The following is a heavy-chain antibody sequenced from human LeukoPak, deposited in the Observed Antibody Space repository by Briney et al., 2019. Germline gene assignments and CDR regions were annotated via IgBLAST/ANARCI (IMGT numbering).Heavy chain of an antibody. D-gene: IGHD3-22*01. Sequence: PSETLSLTCAVYGGSFSGYYWGWIRQPPGKGLEWIGSIYYSGSTYYNPSLKSRVTISVDTSKNQFSLKLSSVTAADTAVYYCARHVLPKYYYDSSGGGFDYWGQGTLVTVSS. CDR2: IYYSGST. J-gene: IGHJ4*02. V-gene: IGHV4-39*01. CDR3: ARHVLPKYYYDSSGGGFDY. CDR1: GGSFSGYY.